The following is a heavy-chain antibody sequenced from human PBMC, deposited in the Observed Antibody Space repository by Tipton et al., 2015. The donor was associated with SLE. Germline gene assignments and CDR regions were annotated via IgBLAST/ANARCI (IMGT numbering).Heavy chain of an antibody. V-gene: IGHV3-23*01. D-gene: IGHD4-17*01. CDR3: ARVDRKVTTSGQGYYYYMDV. J-gene: IGHJ6*03. CDR1: GFTFSGYA. CDR2: ISASGGST. Sequence: SLRLSCAASGFTFSGYAMSWVRQAPGKGLEWVSTISASGGSTYYADSVKGRFTISRDNSKNTLYLQMNILRAEDTAVYYCARVDRKVTTSGQGYYYYMDVWGKGTTVTVSS.